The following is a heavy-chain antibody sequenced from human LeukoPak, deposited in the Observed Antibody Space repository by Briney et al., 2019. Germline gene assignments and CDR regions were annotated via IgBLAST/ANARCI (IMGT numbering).Heavy chain of an antibody. J-gene: IGHJ5*02. CDR3: ARGGSQFGELKFRRRNWFDP. CDR2: INHSRRT. Sequence: PSETLSLTCAVYGVSFSGYYWSWIRQPPGKGLEGIGEINHSRRTHYNPSLKSRVTISVDTSKNQFSLKLSSVTAADTAVYYCARGGSQFGELKFRRRNWFDPWGQGPLVTVSS. V-gene: IGHV4-34*01. D-gene: IGHD3-10*01. CDR1: GVSFSGYY.